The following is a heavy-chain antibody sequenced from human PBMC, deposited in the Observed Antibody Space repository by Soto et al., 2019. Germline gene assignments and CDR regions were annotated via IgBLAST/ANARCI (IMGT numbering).Heavy chain of an antibody. D-gene: IGHD2-15*01. CDR1: GGTFSSYA. J-gene: IGHJ5*02. V-gene: IGHV1-18*01. CDR2: ISAYNGNT. CDR3: ARGLGYCSGGSCYTNWFDP. Sequence: ASVKVSCKASGGTFSSYAISWVRQAPGQGLEWMGWISAYNGNTNYAQKLQGRVTMTTDTSTSTAYMELRSLRSDDTAVYYCARGLGYCSGGSCYTNWFDPWGQGTLVTVSS.